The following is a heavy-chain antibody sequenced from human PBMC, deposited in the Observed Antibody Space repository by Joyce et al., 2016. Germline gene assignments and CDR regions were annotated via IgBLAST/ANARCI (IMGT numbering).Heavy chain of an antibody. CDR3: ARSSYTNGIFDY. V-gene: IGHV3-21*01. Sequence: EVQLVESGGGLVKPGGSLRLSCAASVFTFSSYSMRWVRQAPGKGLEWVSSLSSSSSYIKYTDSVKGRFTISRDNAKNSLYLQMNSLRVEDTAVYYCARSSYTNGIFDYWGQGTLVTVSS. CDR1: VFTFSSYS. J-gene: IGHJ4*02. D-gene: IGHD2-8*01. CDR2: LSSSSSYI.